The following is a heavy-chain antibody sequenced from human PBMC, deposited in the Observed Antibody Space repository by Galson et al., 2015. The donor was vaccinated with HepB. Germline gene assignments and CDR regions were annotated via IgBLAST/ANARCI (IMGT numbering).Heavy chain of an antibody. Sequence: SVKVSCKAFGGTFSSNAISWVRQAPGQGLEWMGGIIPTVGVANYAQKFQGRVTITADKSASIAYMELSSLRSEDTAVYYCVREDPYWYFDLWGRGTLVTVSS. CDR1: GGTFSSNA. D-gene: IGHD3-16*01. J-gene: IGHJ2*01. V-gene: IGHV1-69*10. CDR2: IIPTVGVA. CDR3: VREDPYWYFDL.